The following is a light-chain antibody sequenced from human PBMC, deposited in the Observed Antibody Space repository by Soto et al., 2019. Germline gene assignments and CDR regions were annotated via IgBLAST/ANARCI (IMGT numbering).Light chain of an antibody. CDR3: LQYGSSPLFT. CDR2: GAS. Sequence: EIVLTQSPGTLSLSPGERATLSCRASQSVSSSYLAWYQQKPGQAPRLLIYGASSRATGIPDRFSGSGSGTDFTLTSSRLEPEEYAVYYCLQYGSSPLFTFGPGTKVDIK. CDR1: QSVSSSY. J-gene: IGKJ3*01. V-gene: IGKV3-20*01.